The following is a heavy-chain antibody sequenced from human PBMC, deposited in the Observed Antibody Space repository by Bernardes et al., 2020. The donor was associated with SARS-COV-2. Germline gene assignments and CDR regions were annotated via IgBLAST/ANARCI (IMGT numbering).Heavy chain of an antibody. D-gene: IGHD3-10*01. CDR1: GYSFSSYY. CDR2: INPSKSDT. Sequence: GESLKISCKASGYSFSSYYIGWVRQRPGQGLGWMGIINPSKSDTRYSPSFQGQVTISAEKSISTAYLHWSSLRASDTAMYYCATLGSLPDTKTAEYFHHWCHGTTVTVSS. J-gene: IGHJ1*01. CDR3: ATLGSLPDTKTAEYFHH. V-gene: IGHV5-51*01.